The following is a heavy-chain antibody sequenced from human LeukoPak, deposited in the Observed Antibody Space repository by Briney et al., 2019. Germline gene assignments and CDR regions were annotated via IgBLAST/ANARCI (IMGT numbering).Heavy chain of an antibody. V-gene: IGHV4-59*01. J-gene: IGHJ5*02. CDR2: IYYSGST. CDR1: GGSISSYY. D-gene: IGHD3-3*01. CDR3: ARVLTIFGVVDWFDP. Sequence: SETLSLTCTVSGGSISSYYWSWIRQPPGKGLEWIGYIYYSGSTNYNPSLKSRVTISVDTSKNQFSLKLSSVTAADTAVYYCARVLTIFGVVDWFDPWGQETLVTVSS.